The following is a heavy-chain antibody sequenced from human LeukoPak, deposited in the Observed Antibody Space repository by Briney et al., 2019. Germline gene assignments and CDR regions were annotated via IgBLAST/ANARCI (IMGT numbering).Heavy chain of an antibody. CDR2: INWNGGST. J-gene: IGHJ6*03. V-gene: IGHV3-20*04. Sequence: GGSLRLSCAASGFTFDDYGMSWVRQAPGKWLEWVSGINWNGGSTGYADSVKGRFTISRDNAKNSLYLQMNSLRAEDTALYYCARDMGGGKSPFYYYYYYMDVWGKGTTVTVSS. D-gene: IGHD4-23*01. CDR3: ARDMGGGKSPFYYYYYYMDV. CDR1: GFTFDDYG.